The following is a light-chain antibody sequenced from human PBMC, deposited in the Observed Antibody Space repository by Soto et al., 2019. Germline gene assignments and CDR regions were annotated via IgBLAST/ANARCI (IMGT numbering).Light chain of an antibody. CDR3: QQYDKWPIT. CDR1: QSLSGN. V-gene: IGKV3-15*01. Sequence: EIVMTQSPATLSVSPGERAILSCRASQSLSGNLGWYQQTPGQPPRLLIYGAFTRATGILARFSGSGSGTEFTLTISSLQCEDSAVYYCQQYDKWPITFGQGTRLEIK. J-gene: IGKJ5*01. CDR2: GAF.